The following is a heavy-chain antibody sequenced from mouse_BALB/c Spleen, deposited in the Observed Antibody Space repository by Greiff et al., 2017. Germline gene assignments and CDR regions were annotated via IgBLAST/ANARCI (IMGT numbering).Heavy chain of an antibody. CDR1: GFTFSSYA. CDR2: ISSGGSYT. J-gene: IGHJ2*01. Sequence: EVKVEESGGGLVKPGGSLKLSCAASGFTFSSYAMSWVRQSPEKRLEWVAEISSGGSYTYYPDTVTGRFTISRDNAKNTLYLEMSSLRSEDTAMYYCARETVVGYFDYWGQGTTLTVSS. V-gene: IGHV5-9-4*01. D-gene: IGHD1-1*01. CDR3: ARETVVGYFDY.